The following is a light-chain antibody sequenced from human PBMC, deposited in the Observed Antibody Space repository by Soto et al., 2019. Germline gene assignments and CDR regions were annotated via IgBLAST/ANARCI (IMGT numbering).Light chain of an antibody. V-gene: IGKV2D-29*01. CDR1: ESLLNSGGKTY. J-gene: IGKJ1*01. Sequence: DIVMTQTPLSLSVTPGQPSSISCNSSESLLNSGGKTYFYWYLQKPGQPPQLLIYEVFNRVSGVPDRVSGSGSGTEFTLTISSLQPDDFATYYCQHYNSYSEAFGQGTKVDIK. CDR3: QHYNSYSEA. CDR2: EVF.